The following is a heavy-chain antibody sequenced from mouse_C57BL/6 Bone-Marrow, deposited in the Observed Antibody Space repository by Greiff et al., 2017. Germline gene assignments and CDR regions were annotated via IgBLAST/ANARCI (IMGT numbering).Heavy chain of an antibody. J-gene: IGHJ2*01. V-gene: IGHV5-16*01. CDR2: INYDGSST. D-gene: IGHD2-1*01. CDR1: GFTFSDYY. CDR3: ARYYYGNFLDY. Sequence: EVKLVESEGGLVQPGISMKLSCTASGFTFSDYYMAWVRQVPEKGLEWVANINYDGSSTYYLDSLKSRFIISRDNAKNILYLQMSSLKSEDTATYYCARYYYGNFLDYWGQGTTLTVSS.